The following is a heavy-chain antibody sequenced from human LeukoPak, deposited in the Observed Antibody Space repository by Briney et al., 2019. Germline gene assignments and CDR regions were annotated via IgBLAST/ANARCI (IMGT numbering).Heavy chain of an antibody. V-gene: IGHV3-7*03. D-gene: IGHD1-1*01. CDR1: GFTSTTYW. CDR3: AKGRVRQFDPFDY. J-gene: IGHJ4*02. CDR2: INGDGSHK. Sequence: GGSLRLSCAASGFTSTTYWIAWVRQAPGKGLEWVANINGDGSHKNYLDSVKGRFTISRDNTKHSVYLQMNSLRAEDTAVYYCAKGRVRQFDPFDYWGQGTLVTVSS.